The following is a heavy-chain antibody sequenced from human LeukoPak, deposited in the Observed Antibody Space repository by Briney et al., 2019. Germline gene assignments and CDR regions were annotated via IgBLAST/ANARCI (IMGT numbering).Heavy chain of an antibody. J-gene: IGHJ4*02. CDR2: ISGSGGST. CDR1: GFTFSSYG. CDR3: AKGPKQQLVGSRGKYFDY. D-gene: IGHD6-13*01. V-gene: IGHV3-23*01. Sequence: GGSLRLSCAASGFTFSSYGMSWVRQAPGKGLEWVSAISGSGGSTYYADSVKGRFTISRDNSKNTLYLQMNSLRADDTAVYYCAKGPKQQLVGSRGKYFDYWGQGTLVTVSS.